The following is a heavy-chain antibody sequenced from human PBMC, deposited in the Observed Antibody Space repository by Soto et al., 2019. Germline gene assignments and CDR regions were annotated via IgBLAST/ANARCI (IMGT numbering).Heavy chain of an antibody. V-gene: IGHV4-34*01. CDR1: GGSISGYY. Sequence: ASETLSLTCAVYGGSISGYYWNWLRQPPGEGLEWIGKIDQSGSTNYNPSLKSRVTMSVDTSRSQFSLKLTSVTAMDTAVYYCEGGGDWG. CDR3: EGGGD. CDR2: IDQSGST. J-gene: IGHJ1*01.